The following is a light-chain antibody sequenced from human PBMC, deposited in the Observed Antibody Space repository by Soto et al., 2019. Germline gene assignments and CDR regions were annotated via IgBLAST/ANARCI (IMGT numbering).Light chain of an antibody. Sequence: HSALTQPPSASGFPGQTVTISCTGPTSDVGYYDYVSWYQQHPGKAPKLVIYEVTKRPSGVPDRVSASKSGNTASLTVSGLRAEDEADYYCSSYAGSNNFVFGSGTKV. J-gene: IGLJ1*01. CDR3: SSYAGSNNFV. CDR2: EVT. CDR1: TSDVGYYDY. V-gene: IGLV2-8*01.